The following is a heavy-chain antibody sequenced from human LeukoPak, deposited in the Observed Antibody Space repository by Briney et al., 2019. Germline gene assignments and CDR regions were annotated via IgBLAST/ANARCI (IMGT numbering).Heavy chain of an antibody. CDR1: GGSISSSNW. CDR2: IYHSGST. J-gene: IGHJ4*02. V-gene: IGHV4-4*02. CDR3: ARAVCSGGSCYSGKEGYFDY. D-gene: IGHD2-15*01. Sequence: PSQTLSLTCAVSGGSISSSNWWSWVRQPPGKGLEWIGEIYHSGSTNYNPSLKSRVTISVDKSKNQFSLKLSSVTAADTAVYYCARAVCSGGSCYSGKEGYFDYWGQGTLVTVSS.